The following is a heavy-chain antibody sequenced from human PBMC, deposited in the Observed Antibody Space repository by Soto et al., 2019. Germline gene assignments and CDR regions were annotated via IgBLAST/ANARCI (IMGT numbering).Heavy chain of an antibody. CDR1: GYTFTSYG. Sequence: GASVKVSCKASGYTFTSYGISWVRQAPGQGLEWMGGIIPIFGTANYAQKFQGRVTITADESTSTAYMELSSLRSEDTAVYYCATYSSSRYYYYYGMDVWGQGTTVTVSS. CDR3: ATYSSSRYYYYYGMDV. J-gene: IGHJ6*02. CDR2: IIPIFGTA. D-gene: IGHD6-6*01. V-gene: IGHV1-69*13.